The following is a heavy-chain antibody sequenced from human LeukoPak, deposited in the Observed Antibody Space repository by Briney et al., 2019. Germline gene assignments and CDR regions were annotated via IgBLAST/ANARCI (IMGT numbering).Heavy chain of an antibody. Sequence: SETLSLTCTVSGGSISSGGYYWSWIRQHPGKGLEWIGYIYYSGSTYYNPSLKSRVTISVDTSKNQFSLKLSSVTAADTAVYYCARQHIRYSGSYLDYWGQGTLVTVSS. J-gene: IGHJ4*02. CDR3: ARQHIRYSGSYLDY. CDR1: GGSISSGGYY. V-gene: IGHV4-31*03. D-gene: IGHD1-26*01. CDR2: IYYSGST.